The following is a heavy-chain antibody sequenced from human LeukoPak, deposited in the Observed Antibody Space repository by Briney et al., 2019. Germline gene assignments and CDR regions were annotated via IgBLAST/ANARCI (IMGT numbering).Heavy chain of an antibody. J-gene: IGHJ6*03. CDR1: GGSISSYY. CDR2: IYTSGST. V-gene: IGHV4-4*07. CDR3: AREGITIFGVAYYYSYMDV. D-gene: IGHD3-3*01. Sequence: SETLSLTCTVSGGSISSYYWSWIRQPAGKGLEWIGRIYTSGSTNYNPSLKSRVTMSVDTSKNQFSLKLSSVTAADTAVYYCAREGITIFGVAYYYSYMDVGAKGTTFTV.